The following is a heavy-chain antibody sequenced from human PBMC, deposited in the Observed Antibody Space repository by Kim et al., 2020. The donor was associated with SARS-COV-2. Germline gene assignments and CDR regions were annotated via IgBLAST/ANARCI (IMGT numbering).Heavy chain of an antibody. V-gene: IGHV3-21*01. D-gene: IGHD2-2*01. CDR1: GFTFSSYS. J-gene: IGHJ4*02. CDR2: ISSSSSYI. Sequence: GGSLRLSCAASGFTFSSYSMNWVRQAPGKGLEWVSSISSSSSYIYYADSVKGRFTISRDNAKNSLYLQMNSLRAEDTAVYYCARVGYQLLATFDYWGQGTLVTVSS. CDR3: ARVGYQLLATFDY.